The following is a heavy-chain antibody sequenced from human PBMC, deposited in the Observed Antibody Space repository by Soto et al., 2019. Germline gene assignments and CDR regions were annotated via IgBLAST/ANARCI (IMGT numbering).Heavy chain of an antibody. CDR2: IIPVFGTT. D-gene: IGHD3-16*01. Sequence: QEQLVQSGPEVKKPGSSVKVSCKDSGGLFSSFAISWLRQAPGQGLEWLGGIIPVFGTTNYAEEFQARVTITADESTNTAYMELSSLTSGDTAMYYCARGGGPYVWFNEFWGQGTLVTVSS. CDR1: GGLFSSFA. CDR3: ARGGGPYVWFNEF. V-gene: IGHV1-69*01. J-gene: IGHJ4*02.